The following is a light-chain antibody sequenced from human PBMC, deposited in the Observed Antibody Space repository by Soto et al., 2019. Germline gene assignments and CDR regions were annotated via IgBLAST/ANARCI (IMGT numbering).Light chain of an antibody. V-gene: IGKV3-20*01. J-gene: IGKJ1*01. CDR2: GAS. Sequence: EIVLTQSPGTLSLSPGERATLSCRASQSVSSSYLAWYQQKPGQAPRLLIYGASSRATGIPGRFSGSGSGTDFILTISRLEPEDFAVYYCQQYDRSPPWTFGQGNKVEIK. CDR1: QSVSSSY. CDR3: QQYDRSPPWT.